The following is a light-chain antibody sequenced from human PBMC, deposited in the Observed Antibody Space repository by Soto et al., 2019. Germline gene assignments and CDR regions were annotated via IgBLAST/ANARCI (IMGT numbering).Light chain of an antibody. J-gene: IGLJ1*01. CDR2: TNN. CDR3: AAWDDSLTGYV. V-gene: IGLV1-44*01. CDR1: SSNIGSNT. Sequence: QPVLTQPPSASGTPGQRVTISCSGNSSNIGSNTVNWYQQLPGTAPKLLIYTNNQRPSGVPDRFSGSKSGTSASLAISGLQSEDEADYYCAAWDDSLTGYVFGTGTKVTV.